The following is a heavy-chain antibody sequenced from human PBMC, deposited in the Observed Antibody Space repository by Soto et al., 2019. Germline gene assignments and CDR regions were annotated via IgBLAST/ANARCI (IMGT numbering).Heavy chain of an antibody. Sequence: QVQLQESGPGLVKPSQTLSLTCTVSGASLNSDDNYWSWIRQHPGKGLEWIGYISYSGHTYYTPSLRSRLTMSIDTSKNQFSLKLTSLTPADTAVYYCAKIRRVFVELSYVFDSWGQGTLVTVSS. CDR3: AKIRRVFVELSYVFDS. J-gene: IGHJ4*02. V-gene: IGHV4-31*03. D-gene: IGHD3-10*01. CDR1: GASLNSDDNY. CDR2: ISYSGHT.